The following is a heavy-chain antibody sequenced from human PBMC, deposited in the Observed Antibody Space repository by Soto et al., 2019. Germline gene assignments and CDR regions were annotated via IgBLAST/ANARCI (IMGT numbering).Heavy chain of an antibody. V-gene: IGHV3-15*01. J-gene: IGHJ5*02. CDR2: IKSKTDGGTT. CDR3: AQLHRLCRTWPP. Sequence: WMSRVLQTTGKGLEWVGRIKSKTDGGTTDYAAPVKGRFTISRDDSKNTLYLQMNSLKTEDTAVYYAAQLHRLCRTWPPWGPGPLVTAPQ. CDR1: W. D-gene: IGHD1-1*01.